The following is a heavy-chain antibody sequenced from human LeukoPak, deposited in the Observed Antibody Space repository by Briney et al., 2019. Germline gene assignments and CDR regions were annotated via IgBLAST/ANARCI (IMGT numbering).Heavy chain of an antibody. J-gene: IGHJ4*02. CDR3: ARGKLGGSYHDY. Sequence: ASVKVSCKVSGYTLTELSMHWVRQAPGKGLEWMGGFDPEDGETIYAQKFQGRVTMTEDTSTDTAYMELSSLRSEDTAVYYCARGKLGGSYHDYWGQGTLVTVSS. V-gene: IGHV1-24*01. CDR2: FDPEDGET. CDR1: GYTLTELS. D-gene: IGHD1-26*01.